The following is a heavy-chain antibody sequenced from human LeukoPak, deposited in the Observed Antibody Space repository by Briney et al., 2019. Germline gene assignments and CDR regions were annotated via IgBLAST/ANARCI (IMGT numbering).Heavy chain of an antibody. D-gene: IGHD3-3*01. J-gene: IGHJ4*02. CDR2: ISYDGSNK. V-gene: IGHV3-30-3*01. CDR1: GFTFSSYA. Sequence: GGSLRLSCAASGFTFSSYAMHWVRQAPGKGLEWVAVISYDGSNKYYADSVKGRFTISRDNSKNTLYLQMNSLRAEDTAVYYCARTYDFWSGPFDYWGQGTLVTVSS. CDR3: ARTYDFWSGPFDY.